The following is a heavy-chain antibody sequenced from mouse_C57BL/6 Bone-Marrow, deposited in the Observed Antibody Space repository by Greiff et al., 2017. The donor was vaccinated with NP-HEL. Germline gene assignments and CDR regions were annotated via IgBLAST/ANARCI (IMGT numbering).Heavy chain of an antibody. CDR2: IDPENGET. CDR1: GFNIKADY. CDR3: TTYYSNPYYFDY. V-gene: IGHV14-4*01. J-gene: IGHJ2*01. D-gene: IGHD2-5*01. Sequence: EVQRVESGAELVRPGASVKLSCTASGFNIKADYMHWVKQRPEQGLEWIGWIDPENGETKNASKFQGKSTITADTSSNTAYLQLSTLTYEDTAVYYCTTYYSNPYYFDYWGQGTTLTVSS.